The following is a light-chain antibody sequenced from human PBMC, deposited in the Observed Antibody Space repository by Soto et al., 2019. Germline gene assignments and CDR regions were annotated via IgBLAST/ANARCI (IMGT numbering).Light chain of an antibody. CDR1: QSISTW. CDR2: KAS. J-gene: IGKJ4*01. Sequence: DIQMTQSPSTLSASVGDRVTITCRASQSISTWLAGYQQKPGKAPKLLIYKASNLEDGVPSRFSGSGYGTEFTITIRSLQPDDFATYYCQQYNTYPLTFGGGTTVEIK. CDR3: QQYNTYPLT. V-gene: IGKV1-5*03.